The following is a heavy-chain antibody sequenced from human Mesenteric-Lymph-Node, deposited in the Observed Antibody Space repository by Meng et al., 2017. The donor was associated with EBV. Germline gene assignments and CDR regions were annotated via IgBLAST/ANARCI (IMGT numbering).Heavy chain of an antibody. CDR1: GYTFTDCY. D-gene: IGHD5-12*01. V-gene: IGHV1-46*01. CDR2: TNPGGANT. J-gene: IGHJ4*02. Sequence: QVQLVQSGADVKRPGASVKVSCKASGYTFTDCYIHWVRQAPGQGLEWMGVTNPGGANTVYAQKFQGRVTMTSDTSTSTVYMELSSLRSEDTAVYYCARDPSNIVARGRVIDYWGQGTLVTVSS. CDR3: ARDPSNIVARGRVIDY.